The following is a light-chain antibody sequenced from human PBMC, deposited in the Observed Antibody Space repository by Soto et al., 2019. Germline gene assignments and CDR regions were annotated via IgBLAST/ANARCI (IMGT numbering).Light chain of an antibody. CDR1: QTPRTF. J-gene: IGKJ3*01. CDR3: QQPPYT. CDR2: ATS. V-gene: IGKV1-39*01. Sequence: DIQMTQSPSSLSASVGDRVTITCRASQTPRTFLNWYQQKPGKAPKLLIYATSTLQSGVPSRFSGRDSGADFTLTIHNLQPEDFATYYCQQPPYTFGPGTKVDIK.